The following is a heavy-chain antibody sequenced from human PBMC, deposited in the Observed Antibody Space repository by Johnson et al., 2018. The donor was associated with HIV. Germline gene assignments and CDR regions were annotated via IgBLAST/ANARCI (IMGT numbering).Heavy chain of an antibody. J-gene: IGHJ3*02. D-gene: IGHD3-3*01. V-gene: IGHV3-30*04. CDR2: ISYAGSNK. CDR1: GFTFSSSA. CDR3: ARDRGITIFAVTIDAFDI. Sequence: QMQLVESGGGVVQPGRSLRLSCAASGFTFSSSAMHWVRQAPGKGLEWVAVISYAGSNKYYADSVKRRFTISRDNSKNTLYLQMNSLRAEDTAVYYCARDRGITIFAVTIDAFDIWGQGTMVTVSS.